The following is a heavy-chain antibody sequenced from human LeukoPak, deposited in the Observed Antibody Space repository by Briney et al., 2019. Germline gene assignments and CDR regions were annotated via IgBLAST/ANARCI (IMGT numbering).Heavy chain of an antibody. V-gene: IGHV3-30*02. Sequence: GGSLRLSCAASGFTFSSYGMHWVRQAPGKGLEWVAFIRYDGSNKYYADSVKGRFTISRDNSKNTLYLQMNSLRAEDTAVYYCATGGRGKDSWNYVSRLDYWGQGTLVTVSS. J-gene: IGHJ4*02. CDR2: IRYDGSNK. D-gene: IGHD1-7*01. CDR1: GFTFSSYG. CDR3: ATGGRGKDSWNYVSRLDY.